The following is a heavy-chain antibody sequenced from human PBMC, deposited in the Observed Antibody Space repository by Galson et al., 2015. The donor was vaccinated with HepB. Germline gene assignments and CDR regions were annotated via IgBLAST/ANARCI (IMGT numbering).Heavy chain of an antibody. J-gene: IGHJ4*02. CDR3: ARVRMQVTTVTTIDY. D-gene: IGHD4-17*01. Sequence: VKVSCKASGYTFTSYGISWVRQAPGQGLEWMGWISAYNGNTNYAQKLQGRVTMTTDTSTSTAYMELRSLRSDDTAVYYCARVRMQVTTVTTIDYWGQGTLVTVSS. CDR1: GYTFTSYG. V-gene: IGHV1-18*04. CDR2: ISAYNGNT.